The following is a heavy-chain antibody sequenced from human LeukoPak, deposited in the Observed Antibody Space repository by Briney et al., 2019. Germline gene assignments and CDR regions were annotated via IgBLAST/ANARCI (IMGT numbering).Heavy chain of an antibody. J-gene: IGHJ3*02. Sequence: SETLSLTCTVSGGSISSSSYYWGWIRQPPGKGLEWIGTIYYSGSTYYNPSLKSRVTISVDTSKNQLSLKLSSVTAADTAVYYCARVDGRYYYGSGSYSLALDAFDIWGQGTMVTVSS. CDR3: ARVDGRYYYGSGSYSLALDAFDI. D-gene: IGHD3-10*01. CDR1: GGSISSSSYY. CDR2: IYYSGST. V-gene: IGHV4-39*07.